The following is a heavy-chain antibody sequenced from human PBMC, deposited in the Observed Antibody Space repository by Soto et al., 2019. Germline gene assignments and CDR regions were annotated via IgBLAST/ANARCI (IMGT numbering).Heavy chain of an antibody. CDR2: IWFDGNNK. J-gene: IGHJ4*02. CDR1: GLTFSAHG. D-gene: IGHD3-22*01. V-gene: IGHV3-33*01. Sequence: GGSLRLSCAASGLTFSAHGMHWVRQAPGKGLEWVAVIWFDGNNKYYADSVKGRFTISRDNSKNTVNLQMNSLRAEDTAVYYCARDIIHASSGDFDYWGQGTQVTVSS. CDR3: ARDIIHASSGDFDY.